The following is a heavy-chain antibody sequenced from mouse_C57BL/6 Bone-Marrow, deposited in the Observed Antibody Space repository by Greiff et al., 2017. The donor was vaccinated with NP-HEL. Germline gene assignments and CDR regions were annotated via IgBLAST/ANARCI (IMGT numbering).Heavy chain of an antibody. V-gene: IGHV1-82*01. CDR3: ARSRTKKGSDY. J-gene: IGHJ2*01. CDR2: IYPGDGDT. CDR1: GYAFSSSW. Sequence: QVQLQQSGPELVKPGASVKISCKASGYAFSSSWMNWVKQRPGKGLEWIGRIYPGDGDTNYNGKFKGKATLTADKSSSTAYMQLSSRTSEDSAVYFCARSRTKKGSDYWGQGTTLTVSS.